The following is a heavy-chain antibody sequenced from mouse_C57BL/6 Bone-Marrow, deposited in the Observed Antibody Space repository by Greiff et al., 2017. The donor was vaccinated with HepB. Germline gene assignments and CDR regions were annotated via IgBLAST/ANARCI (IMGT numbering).Heavy chain of an antibody. V-gene: IGHV1-55*01. CDR3: ARGGRQTAQVTFAY. Sequence: QVQLQQSGAELVKPGASVKMSCKASGYTFTSYWITWVKQRPGQGLEWIGDIYPGSGSTNYNERFKSKATLTVDTSSSTAYMQLSSLTSEDSAVYYCARGGRQTAQVTFAYWGQGTLVTVSA. CDR1: GYTFTSYW. D-gene: IGHD3-2*02. J-gene: IGHJ3*01. CDR2: IYPGSGST.